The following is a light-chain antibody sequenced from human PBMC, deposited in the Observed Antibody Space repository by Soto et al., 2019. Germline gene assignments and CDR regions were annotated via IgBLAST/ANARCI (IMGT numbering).Light chain of an antibody. J-gene: IGLJ2*01. CDR2: EVS. Sequence: QSVLTQPASVSGSPGQSIPISCTGSISDVGGYNYVSWYQQHPGKAPKLMIYEVSNRPSGVSDRFSGSKSVNTASLTISGLQAEDEADYYCSSYTSSSTLPVVFGGGTKLTVL. CDR1: ISDVGGYNY. V-gene: IGLV2-14*01. CDR3: SSYTSSSTLPVV.